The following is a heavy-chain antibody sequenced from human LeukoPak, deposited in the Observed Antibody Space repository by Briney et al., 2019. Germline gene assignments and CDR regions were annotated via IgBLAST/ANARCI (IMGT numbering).Heavy chain of an antibody. J-gene: IGHJ4*02. CDR3: ARDLSGGSDY. CDR2: IYSGGST. D-gene: IGHD3-16*01. CDR1: GFTVSRDY. Sequence: GGSLRLSCAASGFTVSRDYMSGVRQAPGKGLEWVSVIYSGGSTYYADSVKGRFTISRDNSKNTLYLQMNSLRAEDTAVYYCARDLSGGSDYWGQGTLVTVSS. V-gene: IGHV3-53*01.